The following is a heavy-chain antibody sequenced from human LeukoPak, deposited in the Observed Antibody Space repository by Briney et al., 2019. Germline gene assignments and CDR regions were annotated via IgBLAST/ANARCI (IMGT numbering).Heavy chain of an antibody. CDR3: ARGRYYYGSESYYPKGFDY. V-gene: IGHV4-34*01. J-gene: IGHJ4*02. CDR1: GGSFSGYY. CDR2: INHSGST. Sequence: SETLSLTCAVYGGSFSGYYWSWIRQPPGKGLEWIGEINHSGSTNYNPSLKSRVTISVDTSKNQFSLKLSSVTAADTAVYYCARGRYYYGSESYYPKGFDYWGQGTLVTVSS. D-gene: IGHD3-10*01.